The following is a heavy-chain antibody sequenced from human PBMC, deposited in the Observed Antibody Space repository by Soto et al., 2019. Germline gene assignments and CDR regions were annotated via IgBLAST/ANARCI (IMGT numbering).Heavy chain of an antibody. D-gene: IGHD4-17*01. V-gene: IGHV4-59*01. CDR3: ARGATVTTYYSYYGMDV. CDR1: GGSISSYY. Sequence: PSETLSLTCTVSGGSISSYYWSWIRQPPGKGLEWIGYIYYSGSTNYNPSLKSRVTMSIDTSKKQSTLNLSSVTAADTAVYYCARGATVTTYYSYYGMDVWGQGTTVNVSS. CDR2: IYYSGST. J-gene: IGHJ6*02.